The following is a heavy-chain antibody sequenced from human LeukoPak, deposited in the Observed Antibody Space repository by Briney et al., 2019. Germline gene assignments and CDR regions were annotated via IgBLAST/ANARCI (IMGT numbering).Heavy chain of an antibody. V-gene: IGHV4-59*01. CDR1: GGSIRTYY. CDR2: IYYSGST. J-gene: IGHJ6*03. Sequence: SETLSLTCSVSGGSIRTYYWSWIRQPPGKGLEWIGYIYYSGSTNYNPSLKSRVTISVDTSKNQFSLRLSSVTAADTAVYYCARVRNWDGSGNYYASGGYYCYMDVWGKGTTVTVSS. D-gene: IGHD3-10*01. CDR3: ARVRNWDGSGNYYASGGYYCYMDV.